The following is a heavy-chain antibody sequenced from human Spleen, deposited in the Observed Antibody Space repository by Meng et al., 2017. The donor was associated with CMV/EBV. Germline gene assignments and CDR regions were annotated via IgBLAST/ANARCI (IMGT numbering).Heavy chain of an antibody. J-gene: IGHJ6*02. Sequence: ASVKVSCKASGYTFTDYYIHWVRQAPGQGLEWMGWINPNSGDTNYAQKFQGRVTMTRDTSTSTVYMELSSLGSEDTAVYYCARDRGSGSYLSYYYSAMDVWGQGTTVTVSS. CDR3: ARDRGSGSYLSYYYSAMDV. V-gene: IGHV1-2*02. D-gene: IGHD3-10*01. CDR2: INPNSGDT. CDR1: GYTFTDYY.